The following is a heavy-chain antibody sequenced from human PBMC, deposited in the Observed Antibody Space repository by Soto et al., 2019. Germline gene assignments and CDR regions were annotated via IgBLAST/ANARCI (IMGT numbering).Heavy chain of an antibody. CDR2: ISYDGSNK. J-gene: IGHJ6*02. D-gene: IGHD1-26*01. V-gene: IGHV3-30*18. CDR3: AKSVRSGAGPYYYYGMDV. Sequence: GGSLRLSCAASGFTFSSYGMHWVRQAPGKGLEWVAVISYDGSNKYYADSVKGRFTISRDNSKNTLYLQMNSLRAEDTAVYYCAKSVRSGAGPYYYYGMDVWGQGTTVTSP. CDR1: GFTFSSYG.